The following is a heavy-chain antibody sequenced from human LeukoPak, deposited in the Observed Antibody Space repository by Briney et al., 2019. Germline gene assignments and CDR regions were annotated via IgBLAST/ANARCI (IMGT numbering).Heavy chain of an antibody. CDR1: GGSISSYY. D-gene: IGHD6-19*01. Sequence: ASETLSLTCTVSGGSISSYYWSWIRQPAGKGLEWIGRIYSSGSTNYNPSLKSRVTMSVDTSKNQFSLNLSSVTAADTAVYYCAREVGQYSSGWLSSEFYFDYWGQGTLVTVSS. CDR2: IYSSGST. V-gene: IGHV4-4*07. CDR3: AREVGQYSSGWLSSEFYFDY. J-gene: IGHJ4*02.